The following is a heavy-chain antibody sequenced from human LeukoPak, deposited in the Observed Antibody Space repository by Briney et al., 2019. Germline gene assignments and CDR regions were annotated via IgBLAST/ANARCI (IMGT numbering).Heavy chain of an antibody. CDR2: ISAYNGNT. CDR1: GYTFTSYG. D-gene: IGHD5-18*01. Sequence: ASVEVSCKASGYTFTSYGISWVRQAPGQGLEWMGWISAYNGNTNYAQKLQGRVTMTTDTSTSTAYMELRSLRSDDTAVYYCASPRGYSYGSSFDYWGQGTLVTVSS. J-gene: IGHJ4*02. V-gene: IGHV1-18*01. CDR3: ASPRGYSYGSSFDY.